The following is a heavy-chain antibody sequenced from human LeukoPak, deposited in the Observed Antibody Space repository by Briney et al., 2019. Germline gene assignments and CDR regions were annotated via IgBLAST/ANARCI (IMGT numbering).Heavy chain of an antibody. D-gene: IGHD1-26*01. Sequence: GGSLRLSCAASGFTFSSYNMSWVRQAPGKGLEWVSYISSSSDTIYYADSVKGRFTISRDNAKNSLYLQMNSLRAEDTAVYYCAREEGATTVYYFDYWGQGTLVTVSS. CDR2: ISSSSDTI. CDR3: AREEGATTVYYFDY. J-gene: IGHJ4*02. CDR1: GFTFSSYN. V-gene: IGHV3-48*04.